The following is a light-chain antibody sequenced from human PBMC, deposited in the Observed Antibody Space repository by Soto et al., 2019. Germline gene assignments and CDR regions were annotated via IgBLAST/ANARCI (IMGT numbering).Light chain of an antibody. J-gene: IGKJ5*01. V-gene: IGKV3-20*01. CDR3: QQYGSSPIT. CDR1: QSIGGF. Sequence: IVFTHSPATLSLSPWEIATLFGRASQSIGGFLAWYQQKPGQPPRLLIYGASNRATGIPARFSGSGSGTDFTLTISRLEPEDFAVYYCQQYGSSPITFGQGTRLEIK. CDR2: GAS.